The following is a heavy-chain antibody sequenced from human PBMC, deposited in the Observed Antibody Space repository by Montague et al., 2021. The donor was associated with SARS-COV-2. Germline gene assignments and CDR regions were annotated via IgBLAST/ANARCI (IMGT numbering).Heavy chain of an antibody. D-gene: IGHD3-10*01. CDR2: INTGSSYI. CDR3: ARDPRVRESRGCGMDL. J-gene: IGHJ6*02. V-gene: IGHV3-21*01. CDR1: EFTFSDYS. Sequence: SLRLSCSASEFTFSDYSMNWVRQAPGKGLEWDSSINTGSSYIYYADSVKGRFTISRDNARNSLFLQLNSLRAEDTAVYYCARDPRVRESRGCGMDLWGQGTTVTVSS.